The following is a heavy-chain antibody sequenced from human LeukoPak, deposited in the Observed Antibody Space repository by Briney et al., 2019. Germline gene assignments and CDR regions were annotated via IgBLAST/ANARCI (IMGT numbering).Heavy chain of an antibody. V-gene: IGHV1-2*02. CDR2: TNPNSGGT. Sequence: ASVKVSCKASGYTFTGYYMHWVRQAPGQGLEWMGWTNPNSGGTNYAQKFQGRVTMTRDTSISTAYMELSRLRSDDTAVYYCAREFQRRDGYNDDYWGQGTLVTVSS. CDR3: AREFQRRDGYNDDY. J-gene: IGHJ4*02. CDR1: GYTFTGYY. D-gene: IGHD5-24*01.